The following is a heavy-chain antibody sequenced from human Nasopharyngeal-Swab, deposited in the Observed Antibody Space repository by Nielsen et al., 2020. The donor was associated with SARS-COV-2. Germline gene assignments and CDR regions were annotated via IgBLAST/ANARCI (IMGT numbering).Heavy chain of an antibody. CDR2: ISHAGTT. D-gene: IGHD3-10*01. V-gene: IGHV4-34*01. J-gene: IGHJ4*02. CDR1: GGSFSGYY. CDR3: AATDYDSGSYGVALDY. Sequence: SETLSLTCPVSGGSFSGYYWSWIRQPPGQGLQWIGEISHAGTTNYNPSLKNRVAISVDTSKNQFSLKLSSVTAADTAVYYCAATDYDSGSYGVALDYWGQGTLVTVSS.